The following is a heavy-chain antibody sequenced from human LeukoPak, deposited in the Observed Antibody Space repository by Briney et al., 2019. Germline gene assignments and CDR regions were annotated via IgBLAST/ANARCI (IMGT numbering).Heavy chain of an antibody. D-gene: IGHD2-15*01. CDR3: ARDLVVVAN. CDR2: ISSSSSYI. J-gene: IGHJ4*02. V-gene: IGHV3-21*01. Sequence: PGGCLRLSCAASGFTFSSYEMNWVRQAPGKGLEWVSSISSSSSYIYYADSVKGRFTISRDNAKNSLYLQMNSLRAEDTAVYYCARDLVVVANWGQGTLVTVSS. CDR1: GFTFSSYE.